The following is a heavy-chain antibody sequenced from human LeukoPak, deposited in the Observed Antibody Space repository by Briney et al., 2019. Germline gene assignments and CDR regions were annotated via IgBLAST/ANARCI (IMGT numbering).Heavy chain of an antibody. J-gene: IGHJ4*02. CDR3: ARGSHCSSTSCYDPGFDY. D-gene: IGHD2-2*01. CDR1: GGSISSYY. V-gene: IGHV4-4*07. CDR2: IYTSGST. Sequence: SETLSLTCTVPGGSISSYYWSWIRQPAGKGLEWIGRIYTSGSTNYNPSLKSRVTMSVDTSKNQFSLKLSSVTAADTAVYYCARGSHCSSTSCYDPGFDYWGQGTLVTVSS.